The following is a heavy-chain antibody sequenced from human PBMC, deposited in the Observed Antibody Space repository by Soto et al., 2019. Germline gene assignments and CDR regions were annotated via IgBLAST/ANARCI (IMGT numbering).Heavy chain of an antibody. CDR3: ARDPGIYYGMDV. V-gene: IGHV3-11*01. CDR1: GFTFSDYY. J-gene: IGHJ6*02. CDR2: ISSAGFTI. D-gene: IGHD3-10*01. Sequence: QVQLVESGGGLVKPGGSLRLSCTASGFTFSDYYMTWIRQAPGKGLEWLSYISSAGFTIYYADSVKGRFTVSRDNDKNSMYLQINTLRVEDTAVYYCARDPGIYYGMDVWGQGTTVTVSS.